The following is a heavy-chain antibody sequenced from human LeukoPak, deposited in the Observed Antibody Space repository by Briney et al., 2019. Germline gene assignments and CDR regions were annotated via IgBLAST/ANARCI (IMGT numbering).Heavy chain of an antibody. J-gene: IGHJ6*03. Sequence: ASIKVSCKAFGYTFGAYFMHWVRQAPGQGLEWMGWINPDNGGTRYAQRFQDRVTMTRDTSITTAYMELSSLKSDDTAVYYCARAGAMIASDYNYYMDVWGNGTTVTVSS. CDR2: INPDNGGT. CDR1: GYTFGAYF. D-gene: IGHD3-16*01. V-gene: IGHV1-2*02. CDR3: ARAGAMIASDYNYYMDV.